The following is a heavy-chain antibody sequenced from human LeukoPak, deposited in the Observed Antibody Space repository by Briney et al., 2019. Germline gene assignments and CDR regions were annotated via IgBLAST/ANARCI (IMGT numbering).Heavy chain of an antibody. J-gene: IGHJ4*02. V-gene: IGHV4-59*01. CDR2: IYYSGST. CDR3: ARGLSQAAAGDY. D-gene: IGHD6-13*01. CDR1: GGSISSYY. Sequence: PSETLSLTCTVSGGSISSYYWSWIRQPPGKGLEWIGYIYYSGSTNYNPSPKSRVTISVDTSKNQFSLKLSSVTAADTAVYYCARGLSQAAAGDYWGQGTLVTVSS.